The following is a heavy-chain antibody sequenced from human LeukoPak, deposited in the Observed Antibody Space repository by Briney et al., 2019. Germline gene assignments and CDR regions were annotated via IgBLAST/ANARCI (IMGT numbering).Heavy chain of an antibody. CDR1: GFSFTSFW. D-gene: IGHD6-19*01. V-gene: IGHV5-51*01. CDR2: IYPGDSDT. CDR3: ARQHGSGWPPGIGY. Sequence: GESLKTFCKGFGFSFTSFWIGWGRQMPGKGVEGMVIIYPGDSDTRYSPSFQGRVTISADKSINTASLQWSSLKASDTAMCYCARQHGSGWPPGIGYWGQGTLVTVSS. J-gene: IGHJ4*02.